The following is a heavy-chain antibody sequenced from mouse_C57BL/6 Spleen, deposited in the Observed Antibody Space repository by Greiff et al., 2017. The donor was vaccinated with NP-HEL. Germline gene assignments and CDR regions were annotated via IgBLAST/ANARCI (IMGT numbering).Heavy chain of an antibody. J-gene: IGHJ2*01. CDR2: ISDGGSYT. Sequence: EVMLVESGGGLVKPGGSLKLSCAASGFTFSSYAMSWVRQTPEKRLEWVATISDGGSYTYYPDNVKGRFIISRDNAKNNLYLQMSHLKSEDTAMYYCARDNLLDYWGQGTTLTVSS. V-gene: IGHV5-4*01. CDR3: ARDNLLDY. CDR1: GFTFSSYA.